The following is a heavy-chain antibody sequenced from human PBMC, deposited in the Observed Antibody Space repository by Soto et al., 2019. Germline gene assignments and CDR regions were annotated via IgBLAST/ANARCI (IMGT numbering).Heavy chain of an antibody. CDR3: ARTYYDILTGYFYYFDY. D-gene: IGHD3-9*01. V-gene: IGHV3-9*01. CDR1: GFTFDDYA. J-gene: IGHJ4*02. CDR2: ISWNSGSI. Sequence: EVQLVESGGGLVQPGRSLRLSCAASGFTFDDYAMHWVRQAPGKGLEWVSGISWNSGSIGYADSVKGRFTISRDNAKNSLYLQMNSLRAEDTALYYCARTYYDILTGYFYYFDYWGQGTLVTVSS.